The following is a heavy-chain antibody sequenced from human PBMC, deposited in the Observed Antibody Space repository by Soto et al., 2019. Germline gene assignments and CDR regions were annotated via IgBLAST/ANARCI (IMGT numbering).Heavy chain of an antibody. CDR1: GDSVSSTTAA. CDR3: ARDASPTLTYPHGMHV. Sequence: SQTLSLTCAISGDSVSSTTAAWHWIRQSPSRGLEWLGRTLYRSKWYNEFTVSMKSRMTVNPDTFKNQFSLHLNSVTPEDTAVYYCARDASPTLTYPHGMHVWGERTTVTVS. V-gene: IGHV6-1*01. CDR2: TLYRSKWYN. J-gene: IGHJ6*02.